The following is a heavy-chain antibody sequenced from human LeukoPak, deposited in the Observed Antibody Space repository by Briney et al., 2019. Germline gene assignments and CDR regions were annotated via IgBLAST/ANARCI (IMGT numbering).Heavy chain of an antibody. J-gene: IGHJ4*02. CDR1: GFTFNNYA. CDR2: ISGGGDST. CDR3: ARDGGYNHGSFDY. V-gene: IGHV3-23*01. Sequence: GGSLRLSCAAFGFTFNNYAMGWVRQAPRKGLEWVSFISGGGDSTFYADSVKGRFTISRDNSKNTLYLQIDSLRAEDTAVYYCARDGGYNHGSFDYWGQGTLVTVSS. D-gene: IGHD5-18*01.